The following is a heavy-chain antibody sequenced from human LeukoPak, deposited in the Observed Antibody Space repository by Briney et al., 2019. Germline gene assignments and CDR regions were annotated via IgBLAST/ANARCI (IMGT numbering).Heavy chain of an antibody. CDR1: GGSISSYY. Sequence: PSKTLSLTCTVSGGSISSYYWSWIRQPPGKGLEWIGYIYYSGSTNYNPSLKSRVTISVDTSKNQFSLKLSSVAAADTAVYYCARVVVAATPSWFDPWGQGTLVTVSS. V-gene: IGHV4-59*08. CDR2: IYYSGST. J-gene: IGHJ5*02. D-gene: IGHD2-15*01. CDR3: ARVVVAATPSWFDP.